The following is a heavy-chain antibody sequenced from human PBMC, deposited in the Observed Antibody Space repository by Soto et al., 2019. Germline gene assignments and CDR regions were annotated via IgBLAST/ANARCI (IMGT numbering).Heavy chain of an antibody. V-gene: IGHV4-31*03. D-gene: IGHD3-22*01. CDR2: IYYSGST. J-gene: IGHJ4*02. CDR1: GGSISSGGYY. CDR3: AGYDSSGYYFDY. Sequence: SETLSLTCTVSGGSISSGGYYWSWIRQHPGKGLEWIGYIYYSGSTYYNPSLKSRVTISVDTSKNQFSLKLSSVTAADTAVYYCAGYDSSGYYFDYWGQGTLVPASS.